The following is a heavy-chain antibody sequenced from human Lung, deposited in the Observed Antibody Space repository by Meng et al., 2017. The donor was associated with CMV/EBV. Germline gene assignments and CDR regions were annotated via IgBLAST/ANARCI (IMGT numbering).Heavy chain of an antibody. Sequence: QVQLQESGPGLVKPSGTLSLTCAVSGGSITNWWSWVRPPPGKGLEWIGEMYHSGSTNYNPSLKSRVTMSIDKSKNQFFLNLNSVTAADTAMHYCATRGYHYVDHYWGQGTLVTVSS. CDR2: MYHSGST. J-gene: IGHJ4*02. CDR1: GGSITNW. CDR3: ATRGYHYVDHY. V-gene: IGHV4-4*02. D-gene: IGHD4-17*01.